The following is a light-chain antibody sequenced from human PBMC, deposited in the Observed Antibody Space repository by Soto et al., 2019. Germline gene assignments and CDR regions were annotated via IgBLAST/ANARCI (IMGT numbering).Light chain of an antibody. CDR2: EAS. Sequence: DIQMTQSPSSLFASVGDRVTITCRASQGISNYVAWYQQKPGKVPTLLIYEASTLQSGVPSRFSGRGSGTDFTLTISSLQPEDVATYFCQNYNSAPYAFGQGTKLEIK. CDR3: QNYNSAPYA. V-gene: IGKV1-27*01. J-gene: IGKJ2*01. CDR1: QGISNY.